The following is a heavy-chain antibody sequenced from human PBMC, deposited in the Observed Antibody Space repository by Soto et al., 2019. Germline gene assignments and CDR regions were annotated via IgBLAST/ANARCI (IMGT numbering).Heavy chain of an antibody. D-gene: IGHD2-15*01. CDR3: ARSYNVVVAASSPVYFDY. Sequence: QVQLVQSGAEVKKPGASVKVSCKTSGYSFTNYYLHWVRQAPGQGLEWMGLINPSGISTSYAQKFPGRVTMTRSTSTSTVYMDLSSLRSEDTAVYYCARSYNVVVAASSPVYFDYWGQGTLVTVSS. CDR2: INPSGIST. J-gene: IGHJ4*02. CDR1: GYSFTNYY. V-gene: IGHV1-46*01.